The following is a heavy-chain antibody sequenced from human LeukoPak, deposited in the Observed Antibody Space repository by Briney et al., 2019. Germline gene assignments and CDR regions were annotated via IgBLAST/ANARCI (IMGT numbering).Heavy chain of an antibody. D-gene: IGHD6-19*01. CDR3: AREPRSGWAFDY. CDR1: GYTFTSYC. J-gene: IGHJ4*02. CDR2: ISAYNGNT. V-gene: IGHV1-18*01. Sequence: ASVKVSCKASGYTFTSYCISWVRQAPGQGLECMGWISAYNGNTNYAQKLQGRVTMTTDTSTSTAYMELRSLRSDDTAVYYCAREPRSGWAFDYWGQGTLVTVSS.